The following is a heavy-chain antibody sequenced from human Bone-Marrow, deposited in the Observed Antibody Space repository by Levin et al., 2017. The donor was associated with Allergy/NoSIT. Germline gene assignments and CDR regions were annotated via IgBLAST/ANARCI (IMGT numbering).Heavy chain of an antibody. CDR1: GFAFSSFA. Sequence: GGSLKISCAASGFAFSSFAMGWVRQAPGGGLEWVSTIGGRGDTSDYSDSVRGRFTVSRDNSNDTLFLQLSRLRPEDTATYYCAKQRGANIDFWGQGTLVTVSS. CDR2: IGGRGDTS. D-gene: IGHD1-26*01. J-gene: IGHJ4*02. V-gene: IGHV3-23*01. CDR3: AKQRGANIDF.